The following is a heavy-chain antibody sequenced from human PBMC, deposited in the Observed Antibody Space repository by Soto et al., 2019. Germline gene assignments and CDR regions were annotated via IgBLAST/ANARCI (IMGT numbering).Heavy chain of an antibody. CDR2: INAGNGNT. V-gene: IGHV1-3*05. Sequence: QVQLVQSGAEEKKPGASVKVSCKASGYTFTSYAMHWVRQAPGQRLEWMGWINAGNGNTKYSQKFQGRVTITRDTSASTAYMELSSLRSEDTAVYYCARSHYDFWGGYSDAFDIWGQGTMVTVSS. D-gene: IGHD3-3*01. CDR3: ARSHYDFWGGYSDAFDI. J-gene: IGHJ3*02. CDR1: GYTFTSYA.